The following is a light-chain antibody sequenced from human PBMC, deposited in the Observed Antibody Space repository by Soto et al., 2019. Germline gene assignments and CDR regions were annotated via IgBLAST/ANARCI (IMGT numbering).Light chain of an antibody. CDR2: AAS. V-gene: IGKV1-8*01. J-gene: IGKJ3*01. Sequence: AIRMTQSPSSFSASTGDRVTITCRASQGISSYLAWYQQKPGKAPKLLIYAASTLQSGVPSRFSGSGSGTDFTLTISSLQSEDFATYYCQQYYSYPFTFGPGTKVYIK. CDR1: QGISSY. CDR3: QQYYSYPFT.